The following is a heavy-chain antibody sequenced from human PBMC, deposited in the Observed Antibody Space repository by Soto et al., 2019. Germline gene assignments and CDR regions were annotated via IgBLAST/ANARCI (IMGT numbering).Heavy chain of an antibody. CDR1: GGTFSSYT. CDR3: ASGGYSYGSGWFDP. Sequence: QVQLVPSGAEVQKPGSSVKVSCKASGGTFSSYTSSWVRQARGQGLEWMGRIIPSLGIANYAQKFQCRVTSNADKSTSKAYMELSSLRSEDTSLYYCASGGYSYGSGWFDPWGQGTLVTVSS. CDR2: IIPSLGIA. D-gene: IGHD5-18*01. V-gene: IGHV1-69*02. J-gene: IGHJ5*02.